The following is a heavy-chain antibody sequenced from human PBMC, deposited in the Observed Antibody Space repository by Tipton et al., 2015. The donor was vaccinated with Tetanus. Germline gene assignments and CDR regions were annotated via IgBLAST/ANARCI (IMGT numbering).Heavy chain of an antibody. CDR3: TRDSHPTTGIIPS. D-gene: IGHD4-23*01. V-gene: IGHV3-53*01. CDR1: GFTATGNY. Sequence: SLRLPCAASGFTATGNYMSWVRQAPGKGLEWVSVIYSGGDTYYADSVKGRFTISRDNSKNTLYLQMNSLRVEDTAVYYCTRDSHPTTGIIPSWGQGTLVTVSS. J-gene: IGHJ5*02. CDR2: IYSGGDT.